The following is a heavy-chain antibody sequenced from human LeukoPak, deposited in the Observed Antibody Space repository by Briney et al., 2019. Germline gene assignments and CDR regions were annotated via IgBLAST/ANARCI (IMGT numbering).Heavy chain of an antibody. CDR2: ISGDVGST. CDR3: ARESESSGWYDY. J-gene: IGHJ4*02. V-gene: IGHV3-43*02. Sequence: PGGSLGLSCAAPGFMFHDYAIHWVRQAPGKGLEWVSLISGDVGSTLYADSVKGRFTISRDNSKNSLYLQMNSLRSDDTALYYCARESESSGWYDYWGQGTLVTVSS. CDR1: GFMFHDYA. D-gene: IGHD6-19*01.